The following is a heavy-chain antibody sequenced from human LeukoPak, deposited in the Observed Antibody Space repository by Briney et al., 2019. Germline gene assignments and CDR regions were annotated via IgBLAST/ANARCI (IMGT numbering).Heavy chain of an antibody. D-gene: IGHD5-18*01. J-gene: IGHJ4*01. CDR2: LYYSGST. CDR1: GGSISSSSYY. V-gene: IGHV4-39*07. Sequence: KPSETLSLTCTVSGGSISSSSYYWGWIRQPPGKGLEWIGSLYYSGSTYYNPSLKSRVTISVDTSKNQLSVKLSSVTAADTAVYYCARGRGSWIQLWSNGGRTGFDYWGQGTLVTVSS. CDR3: ARGRGSWIQLWSNGGRTGFDY.